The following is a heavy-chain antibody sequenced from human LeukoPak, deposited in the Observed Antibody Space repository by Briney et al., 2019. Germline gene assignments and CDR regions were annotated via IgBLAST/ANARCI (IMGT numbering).Heavy chain of an antibody. CDR1: GFTFSSYG. Sequence: GGSLRLSCAASGFTFSSYGMHWVRQAPGKGLEWVAVISYDGSNKYYADSVKGRFTISRDNSKNTLYLQMNSLRAEDTAVYYCAKTMVRGVIIPPLDYWGQGTLVTVSS. CDR3: AKTMVRGVIIPPLDY. CDR2: ISYDGSNK. D-gene: IGHD3-10*01. V-gene: IGHV3-30*18. J-gene: IGHJ4*02.